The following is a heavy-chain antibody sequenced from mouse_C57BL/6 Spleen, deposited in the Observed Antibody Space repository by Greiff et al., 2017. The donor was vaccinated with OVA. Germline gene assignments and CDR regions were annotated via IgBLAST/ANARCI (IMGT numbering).Heavy chain of an antibody. CDR2: ISYDGSN. CDR3: ARDAITTVVGYAMDY. V-gene: IGHV3-6*01. CDR1: GYSITSGYY. D-gene: IGHD1-1*01. J-gene: IGHJ4*01. Sequence: EVKLQESGPGLVKPSQSLSLTCSVTGYSITSGYYWNWIRQFPGNKLEWMGYISYDGSNNYNPSLKNRISITRDTSKNQFFLKLNSVTTEDTATYYCARDAITTVVGYAMDYWGQGTSVTVSS.